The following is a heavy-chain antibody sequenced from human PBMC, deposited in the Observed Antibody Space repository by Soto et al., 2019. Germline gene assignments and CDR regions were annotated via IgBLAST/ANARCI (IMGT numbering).Heavy chain of an antibody. J-gene: IGHJ4*02. Sequence: QVQLVESGGGVVQPGRSLRLSCAASGFTFSSYGMHWVRQAPGKGLEWVAVIWYDGSNKYYADSVKGRFTISRDNSKNTLYLQMNSLRAEDTAVYYCARDYGSGSYLVYWGQGTLVTVSS. D-gene: IGHD3-10*01. V-gene: IGHV3-33*01. CDR2: IWYDGSNK. CDR3: ARDYGSGSYLVY. CDR1: GFTFSSYG.